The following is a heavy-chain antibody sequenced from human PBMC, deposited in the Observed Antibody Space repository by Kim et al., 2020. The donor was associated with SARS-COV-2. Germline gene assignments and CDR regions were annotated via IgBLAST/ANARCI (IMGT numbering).Heavy chain of an antibody. D-gene: IGHD4-17*01. Sequence: GGSLRLSCVASGFTFSSYAMSWFRQAPGKGLEWVSIIYSGDTKSYYADSVKGRFTISRDNSKTTLYPQMNNIRAEDTATYYCAKGPTQNYGDSYY. V-gene: IGHV3-23*03. J-gene: IGHJ6*01. CDR3: AKGPTQNYGDSYY. CDR1: GFTFSSYA. CDR2: IYSGDTKS.